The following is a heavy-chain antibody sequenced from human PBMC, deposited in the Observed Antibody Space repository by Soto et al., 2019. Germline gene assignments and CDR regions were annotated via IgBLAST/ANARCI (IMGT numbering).Heavy chain of an antibody. CDR1: GYTFTSYG. D-gene: IGHD3-9*01. CDR2: ISPYNGKT. CDR3: ARDGLNFAAGPNWLDP. Sequence: ASVKVSCKASGYTFTSYGISWGRQAPGQGLEWMGWISPYNGKTNSAQKLQDRVTMTTDTSTGTAYMELRSLGSDDTAVYYCARDGLNFAAGPNWLDPWGQGTLVTVSS. V-gene: IGHV1-18*01. J-gene: IGHJ5*02.